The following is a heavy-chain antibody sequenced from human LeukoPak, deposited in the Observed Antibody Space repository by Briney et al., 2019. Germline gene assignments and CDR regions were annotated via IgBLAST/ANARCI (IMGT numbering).Heavy chain of an antibody. CDR3: ARDMSAYSGYLEDYYFDY. V-gene: IGHV3-48*03. CDR2: ISSSGSTI. J-gene: IGHJ4*02. D-gene: IGHD5-12*01. CDR1: GFTFSSYE. Sequence: GGSLRLSCAASGFTFSSYEMNWVRQAPGKGLEWVSYISSSGSTIYYADSVKGRFTISRDNAKNSLFLQMNSLRVEDTAVYFCARDMSAYSGYLEDYYFDYWGQGTLVTVSS.